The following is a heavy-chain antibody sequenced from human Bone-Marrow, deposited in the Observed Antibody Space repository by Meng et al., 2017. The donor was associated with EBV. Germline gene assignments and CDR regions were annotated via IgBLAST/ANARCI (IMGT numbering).Heavy chain of an antibody. J-gene: IGHJ5*02. CDR3: ARDCSGSYNNWFDP. D-gene: IGHD1-26*01. Sequence: QGRLVQSGVEGRKPGSSVKASCKASGGTFSSYAISWVRQAPGQGLEWMGGIIPIFGTANYAQKFQGRVTITADESTSTAYMELSSLRSEDTAVYYCARDCSGSYNNWFDPWGQGTLVTVSS. CDR2: IIPIFGTA. V-gene: IGHV1-69*01. CDR1: GGTFSSYA.